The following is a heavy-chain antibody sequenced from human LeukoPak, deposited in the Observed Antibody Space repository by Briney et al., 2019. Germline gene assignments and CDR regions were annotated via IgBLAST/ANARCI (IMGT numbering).Heavy chain of an antibody. CDR1: GFTFSSYW. V-gene: IGHV3-7*01. Sequence: GGSLRLSCAASGFTFSSYWMSWVRQAPGKGLEWVANIKQDGSEKYYVDSVKGRFTISRDNAKNSLYLRMNSLRAEDTAVYYCARVEVIVVVVAATPTSYYFDYWGQGTLVTVSS. J-gene: IGHJ4*02. CDR2: IKQDGSEK. D-gene: IGHD2-15*01. CDR3: ARVEVIVVVVAATPTSYYFDY.